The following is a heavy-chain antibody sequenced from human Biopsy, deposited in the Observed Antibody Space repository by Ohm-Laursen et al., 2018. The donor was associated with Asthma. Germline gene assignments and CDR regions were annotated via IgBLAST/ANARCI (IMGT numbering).Heavy chain of an antibody. CDR3: ARGYSGSDRIVYYYSGLEV. Sequence: SVKVSRKASGVTFSSYAISWVRQAPGQGLEWMGGLIPALGTPDHAKMFEGRVTITADESTSTADMELSSLSSEDTAVYYCARGYSGSDRIVYYYSGLEVWGQGTTVTVSS. CDR1: GVTFSSYA. V-gene: IGHV1-69*13. CDR2: LIPALGTP. J-gene: IGHJ6*02. D-gene: IGHD5-12*01.